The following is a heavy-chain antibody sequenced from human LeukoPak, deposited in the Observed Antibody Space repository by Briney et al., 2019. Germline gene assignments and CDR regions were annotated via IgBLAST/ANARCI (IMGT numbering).Heavy chain of an antibody. CDR3: ARDGGGLSWFDP. Sequence: PGGSLRLSCAASGFSFGSYWMHWVRQAPGTGLEWVASIKQDGSEKLYGASVRGRFTVSRDNAKNSLYLQMNSLRAEDTAVYYCARDGGGLSWFDPWGQGTLVTVSS. J-gene: IGHJ5*02. CDR1: GFSFGSYW. V-gene: IGHV3-7*01. D-gene: IGHD3-16*01. CDR2: IKQDGSEK.